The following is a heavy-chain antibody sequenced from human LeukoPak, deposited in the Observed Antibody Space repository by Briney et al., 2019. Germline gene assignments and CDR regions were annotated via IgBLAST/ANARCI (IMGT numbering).Heavy chain of an antibody. J-gene: IGHJ4*02. CDR3: AKDQCSSTSCDGSPGY. Sequence: GGSLRLSCAASGFTFSRYRMSWVREAPGKGVEWGAFIREEGSRKYFADTVKGGFTISRENTKNTLYMKMNRVREEDTAIYYCAKDQCSSTSCDGSPGYWGQGTLVTVSS. V-gene: IGHV3-30*02. D-gene: IGHD2-2*01. CDR1: GFTFSRYR. CDR2: IREEGSRK.